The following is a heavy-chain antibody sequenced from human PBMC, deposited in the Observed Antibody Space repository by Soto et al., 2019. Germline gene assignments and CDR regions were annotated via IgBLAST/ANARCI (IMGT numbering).Heavy chain of an antibody. CDR3: TTYSWGKWEGYMDV. V-gene: IGHV3-15*01. CDR2: IKSKTDGGTT. CDR1: GFTFSNAW. D-gene: IGHD7-27*01. J-gene: IGHJ6*03. Sequence: EVQLVESGGGLVKPGGSLRLSCAASGFTFSNAWMSWVRQAPGKGLEWVGRIKSKTDGGTTDYAAPVKGRFIISRDDSKNTLYLQMNSLKTEDTAVYYCTTYSWGKWEGYMDVWGKGTTVTVSS.